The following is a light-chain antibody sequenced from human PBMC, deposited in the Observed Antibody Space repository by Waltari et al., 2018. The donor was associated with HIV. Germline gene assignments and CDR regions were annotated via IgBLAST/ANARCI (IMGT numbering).Light chain of an antibody. V-gene: IGLV4-69*01. CDR3: QTWGTGIRV. CDR1: SGPKNYV. J-gene: IGLJ2*01. Sequence: QVVLTQSPSASASLGASVRLTCTLASGPKNYVITWHQQQPEQGPRYLMKVNTDGSPIKGDGIPDRFSASTAGAERYLIISSLQSEEEADYYCQTWGTGIRVFGGGTRLSVL. CDR2: VNTDGSP.